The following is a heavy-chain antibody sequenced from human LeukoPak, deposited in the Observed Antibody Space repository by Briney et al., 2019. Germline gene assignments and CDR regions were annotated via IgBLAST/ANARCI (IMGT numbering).Heavy chain of an antibody. CDR3: ARDVWGYCTNGVCSKGGFDY. J-gene: IGHJ4*02. CDR2: IYYSGST. CDR1: GGSISSYY. D-gene: IGHD2-8*01. V-gene: IGHV4-59*01. Sequence: PSETLSLTCTVSGGSISSYYWSWIRQPPGKGLEWIGYIYYSGSTNYNPSLKSRVTISVDTSKNQFSLKLSSVTAADTAVYYCARDVWGYCTNGVCSKGGFDYWGQGTLVTVSS.